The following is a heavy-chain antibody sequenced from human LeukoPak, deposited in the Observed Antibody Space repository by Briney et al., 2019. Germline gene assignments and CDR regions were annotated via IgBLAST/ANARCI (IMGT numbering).Heavy chain of an antibody. J-gene: IGHJ6*02. CDR2: IIPILGIA. CDR1: GGTFSSYA. CDR3: ARRAQTGDYYYGMDV. V-gene: IGHV1-69*04. Sequence: GASVKVSCKASGGTFSSYAISWARQAPGQGLEWMGRIIPILGIANYAQKFQGRVTITADKSTSTAYMELSSLRSEDTAVYYCARRAQTGDYYYGMDVWGQGTTVTVSS. D-gene: IGHD3-10*01.